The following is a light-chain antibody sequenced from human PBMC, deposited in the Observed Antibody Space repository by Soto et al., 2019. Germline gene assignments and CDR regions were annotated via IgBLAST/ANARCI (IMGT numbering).Light chain of an antibody. Sequence: DIVMTQSPLSLPVTPGEPASISCRSSQRLLHSNGYNYLEWYLQKPGQSPQLLINLDSDRASGVPDRFSGSGSGTDFTLKISRVEAEDVGLYYRMQSLETPWTFGQGTKVDIK. J-gene: IGKJ1*01. CDR3: MQSLETPWT. V-gene: IGKV2-28*01. CDR2: LDS. CDR1: QRLLHSNGYNY.